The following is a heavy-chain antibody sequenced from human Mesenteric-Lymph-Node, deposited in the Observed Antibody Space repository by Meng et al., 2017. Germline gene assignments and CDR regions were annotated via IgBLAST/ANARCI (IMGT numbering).Heavy chain of an antibody. CDR2: IGHSGFT. V-gene: IGHV4-39*01. D-gene: IGHD6-19*01. CDR1: GGSISTSGYY. CDR3: VRSSGWVKTGFDP. J-gene: IGHJ5*02. Sequence: PELQDTGPGLVKPSESLSLTCSVSGGSISTSGYYWGWIRPPPGKGLEWIGSIGHSGFTYYTPSLKSRVTISIDTSRNQFSLWLTSVTAADTAVYYCVRSSGWVKTGFDPWGQGTLVTVSS.